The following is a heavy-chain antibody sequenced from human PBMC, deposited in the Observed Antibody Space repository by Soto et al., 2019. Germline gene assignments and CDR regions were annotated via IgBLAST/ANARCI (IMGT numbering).Heavy chain of an antibody. CDR1: GGSFSGYY. CDR3: ARGSFPYYDLWSGYYNGDDAFDI. J-gene: IGHJ3*02. Sequence: PSETLSLTCAVYGGSFSGYYWSWIRQPPGKGLEWIGEINHSGSTNYNPSLKSRVTIPVDTSKNQFSLKLSSVTAADTAVYYCARGSFPYYDLWSGYYNGDDAFDIWGQGTMVTVSS. V-gene: IGHV4-34*01. D-gene: IGHD3-3*01. CDR2: INHSGST.